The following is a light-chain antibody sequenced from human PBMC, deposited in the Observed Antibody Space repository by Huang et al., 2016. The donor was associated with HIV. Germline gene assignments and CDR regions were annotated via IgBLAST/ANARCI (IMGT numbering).Light chain of an antibody. CDR2: AAS. CDR3: QQCYSTPYT. Sequence: DIQMTQSPSSLSASVGDRVTITCRASQAISNSLAWYQQKPGKPPKLLLSAASRLESGIPSRFSGSGSGTDYTLTINSLQPEDFATYYCQQCYSTPYTFGQGTKLEI. J-gene: IGKJ2*01. CDR1: QAISNS. V-gene: IGKV1-NL1*01.